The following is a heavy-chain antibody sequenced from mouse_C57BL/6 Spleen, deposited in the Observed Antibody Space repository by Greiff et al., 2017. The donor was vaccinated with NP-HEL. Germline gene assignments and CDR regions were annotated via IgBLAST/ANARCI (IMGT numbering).Heavy chain of an antibody. CDR2: IYPGDGDT. Sequence: VQLQQSGPELVKPGASVKISCKASGYAFSSSWMNWVKQRPGKGLEWIGRIYPGDGDTNYNGKFKGKATLTADKSSSTAYMQLSSLTSEDSAVYFCARGWGYDYYFDYWGQGTTLTVSS. CDR1: GYAFSSSW. J-gene: IGHJ2*01. V-gene: IGHV1-82*01. D-gene: IGHD2-2*01. CDR3: ARGWGYDYYFDY.